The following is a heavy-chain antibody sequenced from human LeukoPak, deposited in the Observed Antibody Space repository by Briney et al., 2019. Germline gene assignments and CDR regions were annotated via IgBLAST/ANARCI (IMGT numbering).Heavy chain of an antibody. CDR3: ARALDKETYYFDY. D-gene: IGHD3-22*01. CDR1: GSTFSTYG. J-gene: IGHJ4*02. Sequence: GRSLRLSCAASGSTFSTYGMHWVRQAPGKGLEWVSYISSSGSTIYYADSVKGRFTISRDNAKNSLYLQMNSLRAEDTAVYYCARALDKETYYFDYWGQGTLVTVSS. CDR2: ISSSGSTI. V-gene: IGHV3-48*04.